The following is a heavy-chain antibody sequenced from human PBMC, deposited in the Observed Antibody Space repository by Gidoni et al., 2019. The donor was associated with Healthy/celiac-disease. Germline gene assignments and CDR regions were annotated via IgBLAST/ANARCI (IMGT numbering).Heavy chain of an antibody. Sequence: QVQLQESGTGLVKTSGTLSLTCAVSGGSISRSDWWSWVRQRPGKGLEWIGEIYHSGSTNYNPSLKSRVTISVDKSKNQFSLKLSSVTAADTAVYYCARVGATGYYYYGMDVWGQGTTVTVSS. CDR3: ARVGATGYYYYGMDV. J-gene: IGHJ6*02. D-gene: IGHD1-26*01. CDR2: IYHSGST. V-gene: IGHV4-4*02. CDR1: GGSISRSDW.